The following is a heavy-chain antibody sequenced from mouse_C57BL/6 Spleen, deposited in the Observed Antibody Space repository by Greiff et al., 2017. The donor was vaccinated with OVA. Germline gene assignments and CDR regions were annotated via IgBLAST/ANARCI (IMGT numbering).Heavy chain of an antibody. CDR1: GFTFSDYY. CDR2: INYDGSST. J-gene: IGHJ1*03. Sequence: NLVESEGGLVQPGSSMKLPCTASGFTFSDYYMAWVRQVPEKGLEWVANINYDGSSTYYLDSLKSRFIISRDNAKNILYLQMSSLKSEDTATYYCARDADYQGYFDVWGTGTTVTVSS. CDR3: ARDADYQGYFDV. D-gene: IGHD2-4*01. V-gene: IGHV5-16*01.